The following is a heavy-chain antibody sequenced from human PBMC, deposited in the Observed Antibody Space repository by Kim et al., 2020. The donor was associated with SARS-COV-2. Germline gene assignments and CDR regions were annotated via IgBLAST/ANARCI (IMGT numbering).Heavy chain of an antibody. CDR1: GFTFSDYY. D-gene: IGHD6-6*01. CDR2: ISSSSSYT. CDR3: ARGAGLAARRALNWFDP. J-gene: IGHJ5*02. Sequence: GGSLRLSCAASGFTFSDYYRSWIRQAPGKGLEWVSYISSSSSYTNYADSVKGRFTISRDNAKNSLYLQMNSLRAEDTAVYYCARGAGLAARRALNWFDPWGQGTLVTVSS. V-gene: IGHV3-11*05.